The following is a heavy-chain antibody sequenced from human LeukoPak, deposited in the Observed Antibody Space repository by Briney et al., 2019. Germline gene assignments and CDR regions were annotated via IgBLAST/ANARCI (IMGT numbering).Heavy chain of an antibody. CDR1: GFTVSSSNY. V-gene: IGHV3-66*01. CDR2: IYTGGTT. D-gene: IGHD3-16*01. CDR3: AREISRFGI. Sequence: AGSLTLSRAASGFTVSSSNYMNWVRQAPGKGLEWVSGIYTGGTTYYTDSVKGRFTISRDNPNNTLYLQMHSLRAEDTAVYYCAREISRFGIWGHGNLVSVSS. J-gene: IGHJ4*01.